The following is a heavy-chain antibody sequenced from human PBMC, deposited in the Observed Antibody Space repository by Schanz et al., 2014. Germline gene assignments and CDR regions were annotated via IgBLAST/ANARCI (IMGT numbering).Heavy chain of an antibody. V-gene: IGHV3-23*04. CDR1: GFTFSGFW. CDR3: AKGRFGELSAFDI. D-gene: IGHD3-10*01. J-gene: IGHJ3*02. CDR2: ISGSGGST. Sequence: EVQLVESGGGLVQPGGSLRLSCAASGFTFSGFWMTWVRQAPGKGLEWVSAISGSGGSTYYADSVKGRFTISRDNSKNTLYLQMNSLRPEDTAVYYCAKGRFGELSAFDIWGQGTMVTVSS.